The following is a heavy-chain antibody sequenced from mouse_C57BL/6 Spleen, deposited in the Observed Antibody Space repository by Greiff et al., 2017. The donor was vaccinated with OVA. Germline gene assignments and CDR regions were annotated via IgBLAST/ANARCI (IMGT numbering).Heavy chain of an antibody. J-gene: IGHJ2*01. CDR3: ARSKITTVVAEGYYFDY. D-gene: IGHD1-1*01. Sequence: VQLQQPGAELVKPGASVKLSCKASGYTFTSYWMHWVKQRPGQGLEWIGMIHPNSGSTNYNEKFKSKATLTVDKSSSTAYMQLSSLTSEDSAVYYCARSKITTVVAEGYYFDYWGQGTTLTVSS. V-gene: IGHV1-64*01. CDR1: GYTFTSYW. CDR2: IHPNSGST.